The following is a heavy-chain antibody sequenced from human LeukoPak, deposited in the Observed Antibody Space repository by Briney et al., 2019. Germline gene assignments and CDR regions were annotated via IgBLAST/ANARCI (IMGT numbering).Heavy chain of an antibody. Sequence: ASVKVSCKASGYTFTGYYMHWVRQAPGQGLEWMGWINPNSGGTNYAQKFQGRVTMTRDTSISTAYMELSRLRSGDTAVYYCARAERIPYSYGNDYWGQGTLVTVSS. J-gene: IGHJ4*02. V-gene: IGHV1-2*02. CDR1: GYTFTGYY. D-gene: IGHD5-18*01. CDR2: INPNSGGT. CDR3: ARAERIPYSYGNDY.